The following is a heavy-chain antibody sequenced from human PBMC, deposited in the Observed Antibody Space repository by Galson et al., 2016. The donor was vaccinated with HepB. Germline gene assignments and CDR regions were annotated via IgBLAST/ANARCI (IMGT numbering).Heavy chain of an antibody. Sequence: SLRLSCAASGSTFSSYEMNWVRQAPGKGLEWLSYISSGGGTIYYAGSVKGRFTISRDNAKNSLYLQMNSLRDDDTAVYYCASAPGAFYYYFAMDVWGQGTTVTVSS. V-gene: IGHV3-48*03. CDR1: GSTFSSYE. CDR3: ASAPGAFYYYFAMDV. CDR2: ISSGGGTI. J-gene: IGHJ6*02.